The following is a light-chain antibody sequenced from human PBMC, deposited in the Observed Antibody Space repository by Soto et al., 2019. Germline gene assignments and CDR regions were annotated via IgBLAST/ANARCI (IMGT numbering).Light chain of an antibody. V-gene: IGKV3-20*01. J-gene: IGKJ1*01. CDR3: QQYGSSPET. CDR1: QSVSSSY. CDR2: GAS. Sequence: EIVLPQSPGALSLSPGERATLSCRASQSVSSSYSAWYQQKPGQAPRLLVYGASSRATGIPDRFSGSGSGTDFTLTVSRLEPEDFAVYYCQQYGSSPETFGQGTKVDIK.